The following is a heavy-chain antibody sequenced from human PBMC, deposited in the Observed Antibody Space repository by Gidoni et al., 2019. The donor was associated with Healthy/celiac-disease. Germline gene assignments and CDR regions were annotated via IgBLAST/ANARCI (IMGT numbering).Heavy chain of an antibody. CDR2: INHSGST. D-gene: IGHD6-13*01. CDR3: ARLGGESSRSHYMDV. V-gene: IGHV4-34*01. Sequence: QVQLQQWGAGLLKPSETLSLTCAVYGGSFSGYYWSWIRQPPGKGLEWIGEINHSGSTNYNPSLKSRVTISVDTSKNQFSLKLSSVTAADTAVYYCARLGGESSRSHYMDVWGKGTTVTVSS. J-gene: IGHJ6*03. CDR1: GGSFSGYY.